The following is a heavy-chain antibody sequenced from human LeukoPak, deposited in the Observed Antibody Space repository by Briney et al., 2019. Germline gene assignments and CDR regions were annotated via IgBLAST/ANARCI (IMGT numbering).Heavy chain of an antibody. CDR2: IYYSGST. CDR3: ARYGEAYDYVWGSYVWFDP. Sequence: PSETLSLTCTVSGGSISSSSYYWGWIRQPPGKGLEWIGSIYYSGSTYYNPSLKSRVTISVDTSKNQFSLKLSSVTAADTAVYYCARYGEAYDYVWGSYVWFDPWGQGTLVTVSS. CDR1: GGSISSSSYY. D-gene: IGHD3-16*01. J-gene: IGHJ5*02. V-gene: IGHV4-39*07.